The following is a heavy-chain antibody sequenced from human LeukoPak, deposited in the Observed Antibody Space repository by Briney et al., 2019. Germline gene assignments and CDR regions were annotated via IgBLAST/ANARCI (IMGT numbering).Heavy chain of an antibody. J-gene: IGHJ4*02. Sequence: ASVNVSRKASGYTFTGYYMHWVRQAPGQGLEWMGWINPNSGGTNYAQKFQGRVTMTRDTSISTAYMELSRLRSDDTAVYYCANTDIAVAGPPFDYFGQGTLVTVSS. CDR3: ANTDIAVAGPPFDY. CDR2: INPNSGGT. D-gene: IGHD6-19*01. CDR1: GYTFTGYY. V-gene: IGHV1-2*02.